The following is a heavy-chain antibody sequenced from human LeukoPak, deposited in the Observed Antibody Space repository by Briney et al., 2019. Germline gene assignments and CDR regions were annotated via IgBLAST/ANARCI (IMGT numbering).Heavy chain of an antibody. Sequence: GGSLGLSXAASGFTFSSYAMSWVRQAPGKGLEWVSGISSSGDSTYYADSVKGRFTISRDTPKNALYLQMNSLRAEDTAVYYCAKGRHGYIFYSDYWGQGTVVTVSS. D-gene: IGHD5-18*01. CDR1: GFTFSSYA. J-gene: IGHJ4*02. CDR3: AKGRHGYIFYSDY. V-gene: IGHV3-23*01. CDR2: ISSSGDST.